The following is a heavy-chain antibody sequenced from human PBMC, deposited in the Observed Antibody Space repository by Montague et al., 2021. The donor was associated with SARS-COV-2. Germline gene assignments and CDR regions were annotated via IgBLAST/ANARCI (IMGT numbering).Heavy chain of an antibody. J-gene: IGHJ4*02. Sequence: PALVKPTQTLTLTCTFSGFSLTSSGVAVGSIRQPPGKALEWLALIYWDDTKHYNPSLKTRLTATQDTSKNQVVLTLTNVDPVDTATYYCAHRPPYYSISGAWDVGCFDYWGQGALVTVSS. CDR1: GFSLTSSGVA. CDR2: IYWDDTK. D-gene: IGHD3-10*01. CDR3: AHRPPYYSISGAWDVGCFDY. V-gene: IGHV2-5*02.